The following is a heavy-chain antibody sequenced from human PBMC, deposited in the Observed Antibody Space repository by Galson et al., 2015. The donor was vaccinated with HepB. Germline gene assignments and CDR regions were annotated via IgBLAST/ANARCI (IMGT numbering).Heavy chain of an antibody. CDR3: ARVSLGGNLFDY. V-gene: IGHV1-46*03. J-gene: IGHJ4*02. D-gene: IGHD3-16*01. Sequence: SVKVSCKASGYTFTSYYMHWVRQAPGQGLEWMGIINPSGGSTSYAQKFQGRVTITRDTSTSTVYMELSSLRSEDTAVYYCARVSLGGNLFDYWGQGTLVTVSS. CDR2: INPSGGST. CDR1: GYTFTSYY.